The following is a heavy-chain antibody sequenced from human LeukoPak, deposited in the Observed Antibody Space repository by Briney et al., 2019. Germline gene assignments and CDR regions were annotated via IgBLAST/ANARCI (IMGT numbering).Heavy chain of an antibody. CDR1: GLTFSSYG. Sequence: PGGSLRLSCAASGLTFSSYGMHWVRQAPGKGLEWVAVISYDGSNKYYADSVKGRFTISRDNSKNTLYLQMNSLRAEGTAVYYCAKDPYYYASGSYRPHFDYWGQGTLVTVSS. V-gene: IGHV3-30*18. CDR2: ISYDGSNK. D-gene: IGHD3-10*01. J-gene: IGHJ4*02. CDR3: AKDPYYYASGSYRPHFDY.